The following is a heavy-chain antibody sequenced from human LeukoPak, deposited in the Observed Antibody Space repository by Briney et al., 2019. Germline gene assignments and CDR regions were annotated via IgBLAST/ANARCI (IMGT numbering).Heavy chain of an antibody. Sequence: GGSLRLSCAASGFTFSSYSMNWVRQAPGKGLEWVSSISSSSSYIYYADSVKGRFTISRDNAKNSLYLQMNSLRAEDTAVYYCARERGWYSGSREAFDIWGQGTMVTVSS. CDR1: GFTFSSYS. V-gene: IGHV3-21*01. CDR2: ISSSSSYI. CDR3: ARERGWYSGSREAFDI. D-gene: IGHD1-26*01. J-gene: IGHJ3*02.